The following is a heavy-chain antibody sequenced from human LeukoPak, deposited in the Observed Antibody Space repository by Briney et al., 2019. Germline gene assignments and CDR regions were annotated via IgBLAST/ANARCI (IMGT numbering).Heavy chain of an antibody. CDR3: AKDRGNCGGDCYHLDY. V-gene: IGHV3-9*01. D-gene: IGHD2-21*02. CDR2: ISWNSGSI. CDR1: GFTFDDYA. Sequence: PGRSLRLSCAASGFTFDDYAMHWVRQAPGKGLEWVSGISWNSGSIGYADSVKGRFTISRDNAKNSLYLQMNSLRAEDTALYYCAKDRGNCGGDCYHLDYWGQGTLVTVSS. J-gene: IGHJ4*02.